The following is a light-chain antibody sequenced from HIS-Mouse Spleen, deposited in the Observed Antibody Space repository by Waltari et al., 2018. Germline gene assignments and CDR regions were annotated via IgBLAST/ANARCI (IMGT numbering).Light chain of an antibody. CDR2: RNN. V-gene: IGLV1-47*01. CDR1: SSNIGSNY. CDR3: AAWDDSLSGPV. Sequence: QSVLTQPPSASGTPGQRVTISCSGSSSNIGSNYVYWYQQLPGTAPTLLIYRNNQRPSGVPDRFSGSKSGTSASLAISGRRSEDEADYYCAAWDDSLSGPVFGGGTKLTVL. J-gene: IGLJ3*02.